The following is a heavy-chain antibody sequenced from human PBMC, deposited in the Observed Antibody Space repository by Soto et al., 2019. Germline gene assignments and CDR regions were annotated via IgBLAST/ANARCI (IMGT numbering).Heavy chain of an antibody. Sequence: PGGSLRLPCAASGFIFTSYTMNWVCQAPGRGLEWVSSISPNSDYIYDSDSVKGRFTISRDNAKYSLLLQMYILRPEDTAVYYFARAAAAASPAPESHYERWGRRTLGTVAS. D-gene: IGHD2-15*01. J-gene: IGHJ2*01. CDR2: ISPNSDYI. CDR3: ARAAAAASPAPESHYER. V-gene: IGHV3-21*06. CDR1: GFIFTSYT.